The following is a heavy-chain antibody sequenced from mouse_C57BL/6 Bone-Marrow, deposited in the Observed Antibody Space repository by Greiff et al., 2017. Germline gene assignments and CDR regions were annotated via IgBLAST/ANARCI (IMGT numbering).Heavy chain of an antibody. Sequence: QVQLQQSGAELMKPGASVKLSCKATGYTFTGYWIEWVKQRPGHGLEWIGEILPGSGSTTYNEKFKGKATFTADTSSNTAYMQLSSLTTEDSAIYYCARELGRRGYFDVWGTGTTVTVSS. CDR1: GYTFTGYW. J-gene: IGHJ1*03. D-gene: IGHD4-1*01. CDR3: ARELGRRGYFDV. V-gene: IGHV1-9*01. CDR2: ILPGSGST.